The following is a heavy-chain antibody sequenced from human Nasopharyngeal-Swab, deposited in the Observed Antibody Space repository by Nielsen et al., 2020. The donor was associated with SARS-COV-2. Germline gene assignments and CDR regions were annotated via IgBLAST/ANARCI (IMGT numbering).Heavy chain of an antibody. Sequence: GESLKISCAASGFTFRSYAMSWVRQAPGRGLEWVSTINNSGGNTHYADSVKGHFTISRDNSKNTLYLQMSSLRAEDTAVYHCARRYYYEDYWGQGTLVTVSS. V-gene: IGHV3-23*01. CDR1: GFTFRSYA. J-gene: IGHJ4*02. CDR3: ARRYYYEDY. CDR2: INNSGGNT. D-gene: IGHD3-22*01.